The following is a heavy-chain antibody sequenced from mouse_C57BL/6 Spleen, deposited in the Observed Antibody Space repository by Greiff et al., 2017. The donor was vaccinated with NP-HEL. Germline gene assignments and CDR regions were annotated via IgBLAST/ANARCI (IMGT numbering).Heavy chain of an antibody. CDR2: IYPGDGDT. D-gene: IGHD1-1*01. CDR3: AIYGSRSYWYFDV. CDR1: GYAFSSSW. V-gene: IGHV1-82*01. Sequence: QVQLQQSGPELVKPGASVKISCKASGYAFSSSWMNWVKQRPGKGLEWIGRIYPGDGDTNYNGKFKGKATLTADKSSSTAYMQLSSLTSEDSAVYFCAIYGSRSYWYFDVWGTGTTVTVSS. J-gene: IGHJ1*03.